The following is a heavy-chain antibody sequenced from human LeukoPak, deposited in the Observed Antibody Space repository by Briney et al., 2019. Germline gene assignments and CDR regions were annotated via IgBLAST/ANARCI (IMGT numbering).Heavy chain of an antibody. CDR2: ISGSDGST. J-gene: IGHJ4*02. D-gene: IGHD6-19*01. CDR3: ANAYSSGWYYFDY. Sequence: GGSLRLSCAASGFTFSSYAMSWVRQAPGKGLEWVSVISGSDGSTYYADSVKGRFTISRDNSKNTLYLQMNSLRAEDTAVYYSANAYSSGWYYFDYWGQGTLVTVSS. CDR1: GFTFSSYA. V-gene: IGHV3-23*01.